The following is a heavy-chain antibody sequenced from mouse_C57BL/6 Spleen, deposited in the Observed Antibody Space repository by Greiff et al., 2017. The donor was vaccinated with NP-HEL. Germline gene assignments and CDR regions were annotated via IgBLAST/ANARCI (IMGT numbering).Heavy chain of an antibody. CDR3: ARWGLGRDWFAY. D-gene: IGHD4-1*01. J-gene: IGHJ3*01. CDR1: GYTFTDYY. Sequence: EVQLHQSGPELVKPGASVKISCKASGYTFTDYYMNWVKQSHGKSLEWIGDINPNNGGTSYNQKFKGKATLTVDKSSSTAYMELRSLTSEDSAVYYCARWGLGRDWFAYWGQGTLVTVSA. V-gene: IGHV1-26*01. CDR2: INPNNGGT.